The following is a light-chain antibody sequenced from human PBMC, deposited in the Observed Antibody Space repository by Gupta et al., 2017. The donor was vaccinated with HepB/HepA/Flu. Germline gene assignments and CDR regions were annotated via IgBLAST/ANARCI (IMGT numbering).Light chain of an antibody. CDR2: LGS. Sequence: DIVMTQSPLSLPVTPGEPASISCRSSQSLLHSDGYNYLDWYQQKPGQSPQLLIYLGSNRASGVPDRFSGSGSGKHFTLKISRVEAEDVGVFYCRQSLQKAKSFGQGTKLEIK. CDR1: QSLLHSDGYNY. J-gene: IGKJ2*03. V-gene: IGKV2-28*01. CDR3: RQSLQKAKS.